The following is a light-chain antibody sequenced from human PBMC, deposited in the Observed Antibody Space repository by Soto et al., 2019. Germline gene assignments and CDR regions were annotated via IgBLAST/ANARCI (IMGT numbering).Light chain of an antibody. CDR2: DVN. V-gene: IGLV2-14*03. CDR3: CSYTSTTAYV. CDR1: SGDIGLYNF. Sequence: LTQPASVSGSPGQSITISCTGTSGDIGLYNFVSWYQQHPGRAPKLMIYDVNNRPSGVSDRFSGSKSGNTASLTISGLQAEDEADYYCCSYTSTTAYVFGTGTKVTVL. J-gene: IGLJ1*01.